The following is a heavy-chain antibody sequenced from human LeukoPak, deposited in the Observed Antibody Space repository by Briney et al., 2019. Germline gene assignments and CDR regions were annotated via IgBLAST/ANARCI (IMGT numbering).Heavy chain of an antibody. J-gene: IGHJ4*02. CDR3: ARAWYGSGSSPPGRY. CDR2: IKQDGSEK. D-gene: IGHD3-10*01. V-gene: IGHV3-7*04. CDR1: GFTFSSYW. Sequence: GGSLRLSCAASGFTFSSYWMSWVRRAPGKGLEWVANIKQDGSEKYYVDSVKGRFTISRDNAKNSLYLQMNSLRAEDTAVYYCARAWYGSGSSPPGRYWGQGTLVTVSS.